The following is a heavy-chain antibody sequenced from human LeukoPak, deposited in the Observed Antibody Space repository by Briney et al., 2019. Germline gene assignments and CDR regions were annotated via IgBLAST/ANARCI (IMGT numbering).Heavy chain of an antibody. CDR3: ARGILPYYFDY. CDR1: GGSISSGDYY. J-gene: IGHJ4*02. Sequence: SETLSLTCTVPGGSISSGDYYWSWIRQPPGKGLEWIGYIYYSGSTYYNPSLKSRVTISVDTSKNQFSLKLSSVTAADTAVYYCARGILPYYFDYWGQGTLVTVSS. V-gene: IGHV4-30-4*08. CDR2: IYYSGST.